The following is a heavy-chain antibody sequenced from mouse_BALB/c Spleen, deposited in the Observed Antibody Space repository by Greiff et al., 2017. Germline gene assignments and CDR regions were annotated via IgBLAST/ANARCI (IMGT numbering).Heavy chain of an antibody. CDR1: GFNIKDYY. CDR2: IDPENGNT. CDR3: ARYLSYGYDVGWFAY. D-gene: IGHD2-2*01. V-gene: IGHV14-1*02. J-gene: IGHJ3*01. Sequence: EVQLQQSGAELVRPGALVKLSCKASGFNIKDYYMHWVKQRPEQGLEWIGWIDPENGNTIYDPKFQGKASITADTSSNTAYLQLRSLTSEDTAVYYSARYLSYGYDVGWFAYWGQGTLVTVSA.